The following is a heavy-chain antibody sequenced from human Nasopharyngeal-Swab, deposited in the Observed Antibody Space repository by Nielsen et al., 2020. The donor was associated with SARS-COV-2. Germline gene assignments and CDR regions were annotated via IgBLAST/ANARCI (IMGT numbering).Heavy chain of an antibody. D-gene: IGHD2-21*02. CDR2: VNAANGDT. J-gene: IGHJ4*02. CDR1: GYSFTRYA. CDR3: ARGAGPSDWIIDY. Sequence: ASVKVSCKASGYSFTRYALHWLRQAPGQRLEWLGWVNAANGDTKPSQNFQDRVTITRDTSAGIDYMDLRRLRSEDTALYYCARGAGPSDWIIDYWGQGTLVTVSS. V-gene: IGHV1-3*01.